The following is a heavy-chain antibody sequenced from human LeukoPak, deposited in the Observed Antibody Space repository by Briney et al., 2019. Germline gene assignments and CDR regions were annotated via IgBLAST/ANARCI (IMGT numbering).Heavy chain of an antibody. CDR2: MNPNSGNT. CDR3: ARGRRITIFGVVRDNWFDP. Sequence: ASVKVSCKASGYTFTSYDINWVRQATGQRLEWMGWMNPNSGNTGYAQKFQGRVTITRNTSISTAYMELSSLRSEDTAVYYCARGRRITIFGVVRDNWFDPWGQGTLVTVSS. CDR1: GYTFTSYD. V-gene: IGHV1-8*03. J-gene: IGHJ5*02. D-gene: IGHD3-3*01.